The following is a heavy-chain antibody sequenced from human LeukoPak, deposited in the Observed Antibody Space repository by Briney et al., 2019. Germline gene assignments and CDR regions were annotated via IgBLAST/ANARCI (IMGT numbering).Heavy chain of an antibody. CDR3: AKARAGDITAAFNY. Sequence: GGSLRLSCAASGFTFGSFAMSWVRQAPGKGLEWVSGISGSGASTYYADSVKGRFTISRDNSQNTLYLQMNSLRAEDTAIYYCAKARAGDITAAFNYWGQGTLVTVSS. CDR2: ISGSGAST. CDR1: GFTFGSFA. J-gene: IGHJ4*02. D-gene: IGHD6-13*01. V-gene: IGHV3-23*01.